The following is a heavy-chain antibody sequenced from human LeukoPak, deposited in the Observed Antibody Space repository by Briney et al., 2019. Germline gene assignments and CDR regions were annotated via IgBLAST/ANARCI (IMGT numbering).Heavy chain of an antibody. CDR3: ARGSRLRWYDY. D-gene: IGHD4-23*01. Sequence: NASETLSLTCTVSGGSFSGYYWSWIRQPPGKGLEWIGEINHSGSTNYNPSLKSRVTISVDTSKNQFSLKLSSVTAADTAVYYCARGSRLRWYDYWGQGTLVTVSS. V-gene: IGHV4-34*01. CDR1: GGSFSGYY. J-gene: IGHJ4*02. CDR2: INHSGST.